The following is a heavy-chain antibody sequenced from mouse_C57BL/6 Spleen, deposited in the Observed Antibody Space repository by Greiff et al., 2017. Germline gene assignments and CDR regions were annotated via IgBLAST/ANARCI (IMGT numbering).Heavy chain of an antibody. D-gene: IGHD2-3*01. CDR3: ARDDDSYYFDY. CDR2: IYPGSGNT. V-gene: IGHV1-76*01. J-gene: IGHJ2*01. CDR1: GYTFTDYY. Sequence: VMLVESGAELVRPGASVKLSCKASGYTFTDYYINWVKQRPGQGLEWIARIYPGSGNTYYNEKFKGKATLTAEKSSSTAYMQLSSLTSEDSAVYFCARDDDSYYFDYWGQGTTLTVSS.